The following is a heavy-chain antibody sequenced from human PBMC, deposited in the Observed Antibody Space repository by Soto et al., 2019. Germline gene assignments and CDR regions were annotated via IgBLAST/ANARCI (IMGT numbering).Heavy chain of an antibody. CDR1: GGSFSGYY. CDR3: ARVIYYDYVWGSYRPNFDY. Sequence: QVQLQQWGAGLLKPSETLSLTCAVYGGSFSGYYWSWIRQPPGKGLEWIGEINHSGGTNYNPSLKSRVTISVDTSKNQFSLKLSSVTAADTAVYYCARVIYYDYVWGSYRPNFDYWGQGTLVTVSS. J-gene: IGHJ4*02. D-gene: IGHD3-16*02. V-gene: IGHV4-34*01. CDR2: INHSGGT.